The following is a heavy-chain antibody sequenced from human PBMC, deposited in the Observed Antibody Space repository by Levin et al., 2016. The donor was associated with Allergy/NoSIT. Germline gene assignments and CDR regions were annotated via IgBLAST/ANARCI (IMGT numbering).Heavy chain of an antibody. CDR1: GGSISSGGYY. Sequence: SETLSLTCTVSGGSISSGGYYWSWIRQHLGKGLEWIGYIYYSGSTYYNPSLKSRVTISVDTSKNQFSLKLSSVTAADTAVYYCARRRLVESIDAFDIWGQGTMVTVSS. D-gene: IGHD6-19*01. CDR2: IYYSGST. V-gene: IGHV4-31*03. J-gene: IGHJ3*02. CDR3: ARRRLVESIDAFDI.